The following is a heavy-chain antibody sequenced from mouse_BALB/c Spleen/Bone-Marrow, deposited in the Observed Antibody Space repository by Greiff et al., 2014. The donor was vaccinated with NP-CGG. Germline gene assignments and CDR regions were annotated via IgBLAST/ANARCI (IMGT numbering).Heavy chain of an antibody. CDR1: GFTFSDFY. V-gene: IGHV5-4*02. CDR3: ARSGERYGAMDY. Sequence: EVMLVESGGGLVKPGVSLKLSCAASGFTFSDFYMFWFRQTPEKRLEWVATISDGGTYAYYPDSVKGRFTISRDNAKNNLYLQMSSLKSEDTAMYYCARSGERYGAMDYWGQGTSVTVSS. D-gene: IGHD1-1*02. CDR2: ISDGGTYA. J-gene: IGHJ4*01.